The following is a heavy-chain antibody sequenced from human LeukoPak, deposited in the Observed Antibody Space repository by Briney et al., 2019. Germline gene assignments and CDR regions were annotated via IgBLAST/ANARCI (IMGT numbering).Heavy chain of an antibody. CDR3: ARANVGATFYFDY. V-gene: IGHV4-39*01. D-gene: IGHD1-26*01. Sequence: PSETLSLTCTVSGGSISSSSYYWGWIRQPPGKGLEWIGSIYYSGSTYYNPSPKSRVTISVDTSKNQFSLKLSSVTAADTAVYYCARANVGATFYFDYWGQGTLVTVSS. CDR1: GGSISSSSYY. CDR2: IYYSGST. J-gene: IGHJ4*02.